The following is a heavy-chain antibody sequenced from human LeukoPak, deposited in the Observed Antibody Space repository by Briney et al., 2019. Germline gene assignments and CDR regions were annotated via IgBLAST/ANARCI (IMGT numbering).Heavy chain of an antibody. J-gene: IGHJ3*02. D-gene: IGHD2-2*01. Sequence: GASVKVSCKASGYTFTSYDIHWVRQATGQGLEWMGRMNPNRGDTDYAQKFQGRVNMTRDTSISTAYMELSSLRSEDTAVYYCATRNPGYCSSTSCKSDAFDIWGQGTMVTVSS. CDR2: MNPNRGDT. CDR1: GYTFTSYD. V-gene: IGHV1-8*01. CDR3: ATRNPGYCSSTSCKSDAFDI.